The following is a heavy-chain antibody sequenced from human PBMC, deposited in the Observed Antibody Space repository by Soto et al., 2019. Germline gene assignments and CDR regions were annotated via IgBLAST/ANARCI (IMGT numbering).Heavy chain of an antibody. J-gene: IGHJ4*02. Sequence: GGSLRLSCAASGLTFTSYSMNWVRQAPGKGLEWVSFISSSSSTIYYADSVKGRFTISRDNAKNSLYLQMNSLRDEDTAVYYCARDRGYTYGFDYWGQGTLVTVSS. D-gene: IGHD5-18*01. V-gene: IGHV3-48*02. CDR3: ARDRGYTYGFDY. CDR2: ISSSSSTI. CDR1: GLTFTSYS.